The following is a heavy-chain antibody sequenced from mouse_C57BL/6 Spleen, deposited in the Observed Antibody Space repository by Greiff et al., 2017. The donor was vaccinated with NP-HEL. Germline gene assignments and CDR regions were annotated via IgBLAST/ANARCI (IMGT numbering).Heavy chain of an antibody. CDR3: ARGSLPY. D-gene: IGHD6-2*01. V-gene: IGHV1-82*01. Sequence: QVQLQQSGPELVKPGASVKISCKASGYAFSSSWMNWVKQRPGKGLEWIGRIYPGDGDTKYNGKFKGKATLTADKSSSTAYMQLSSLTSEDSAVYFCARGSLPYWGQGTLVTVSA. CDR1: GYAFSSSW. CDR2: IYPGDGDT. J-gene: IGHJ3*01.